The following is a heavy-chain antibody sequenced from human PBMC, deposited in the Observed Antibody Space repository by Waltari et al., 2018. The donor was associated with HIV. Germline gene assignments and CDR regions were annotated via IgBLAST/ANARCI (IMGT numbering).Heavy chain of an antibody. CDR2: VIPIFGSP. V-gene: IGHV1-69*01. CDR1: GGSFSNYA. J-gene: IGHJ6*02. Sequence: QVQIVQSGAGVKQPGSSVKVSCEASGGSFSNYAVSWVRPVPGQGLEWLGGVIPIFGSPDYSQKFHGRLTIVADESINTAYMELSSLTSEDTAVYYCATGDGRNFGVVREYYHYGMDVWGQGTTVTVSS. D-gene: IGHD3-3*01. CDR3: ATGDGRNFGVVREYYHYGMDV.